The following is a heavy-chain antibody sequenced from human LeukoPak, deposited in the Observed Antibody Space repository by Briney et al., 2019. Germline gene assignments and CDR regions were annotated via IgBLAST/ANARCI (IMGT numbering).Heavy chain of an antibody. D-gene: IGHD3-10*01. CDR3: ARGRDYYGSGSYPY. CDR1: GGTFSSYA. Sequence: ASVKVSCKASGGTFSSYAISWVRQAPGQGLEWMGWISAYNGNTNYAQKLQGRVTMTTDTSTSTAYMELRSLRSDDTAVYYCARGRDYYGSGSYPYWGQGTLVTVSS. V-gene: IGHV1-18*01. CDR2: ISAYNGNT. J-gene: IGHJ4*02.